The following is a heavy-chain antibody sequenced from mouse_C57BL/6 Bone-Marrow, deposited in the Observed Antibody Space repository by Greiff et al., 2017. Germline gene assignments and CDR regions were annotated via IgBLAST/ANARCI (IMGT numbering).Heavy chain of an antibody. D-gene: IGHD2-1*01. J-gene: IGHJ4*01. CDR1: GFTFSSYG. Sequence: EVQLVESGGDLVKPGGSLKLSCAASGFTFSSYGMSWVRQTPDKRLEWVATISSGGSYTYYPDSVKGRFTISRDNAKNTLYLLMSSLKSEDTAMYYCAIHGNYLYYYAMDYWGQGTSVTVSS. CDR2: ISSGGSYT. CDR3: AIHGNYLYYYAMDY. V-gene: IGHV5-6*01.